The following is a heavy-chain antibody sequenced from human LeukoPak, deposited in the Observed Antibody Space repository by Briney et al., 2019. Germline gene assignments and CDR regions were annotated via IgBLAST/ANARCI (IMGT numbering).Heavy chain of an antibody. CDR1: GGSISSSSYY. D-gene: IGHD3-22*01. V-gene: IGHV4-30-2*05. J-gene: IGHJ5*02. Sequence: KASETLSLTCTVSGGSISSSSYYWSWIRQPPGKGLEWIGYIYHSGSTYYNPSLKSRVTISVDTSKNRFSLKLSSVTAADTAVYYCAREGSRYYDSSGYHWFDPWGQGTLVTVSS. CDR3: AREGSRYYDSSGYHWFDP. CDR2: IYHSGST.